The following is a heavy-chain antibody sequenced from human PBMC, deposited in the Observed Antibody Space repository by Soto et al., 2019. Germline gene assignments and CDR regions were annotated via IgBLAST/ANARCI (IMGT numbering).Heavy chain of an antibody. V-gene: IGHV3-66*01. D-gene: IGHD1-1*01. J-gene: IGHJ6*02. Sequence: EVQLVESGGGLVQPGGSLRLSCAASGFTGSSNYMSWVRQAPGKGLEWVSVIYSGGSTYYADSVKGRFTISRDNAKNTLYLQMNSLRAEDTAVYYCATYIRSIVNDPNYYDGMDVWGQGTTVTVSS. CDR1: GFTGSSNY. CDR2: IYSGGST. CDR3: ATYIRSIVNDPNYYDGMDV.